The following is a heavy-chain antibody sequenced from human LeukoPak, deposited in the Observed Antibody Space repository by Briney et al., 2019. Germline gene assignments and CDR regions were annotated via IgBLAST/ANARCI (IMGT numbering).Heavy chain of an antibody. CDR1: GFTFSSYW. V-gene: IGHV3-7*03. J-gene: IGHJ4*02. CDR2: IKQDGSEK. CDR3: ARALYYYDSSGYPGY. D-gene: IGHD3-22*01. Sequence: GGSLRLSCAASGFTFSSYWMSWVRQAPGKGLEWVANIKQDGSEKYYVDSVKGRFTISRDSAKNSLYLQMNSLKAEDTAVYYCARALYYYDSSGYPGYWGQGTLVTVSS.